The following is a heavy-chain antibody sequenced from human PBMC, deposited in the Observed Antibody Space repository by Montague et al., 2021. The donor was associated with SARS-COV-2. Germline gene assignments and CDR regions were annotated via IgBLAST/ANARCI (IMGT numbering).Heavy chain of an antibody. Sequence: SLRLSCAASGFISSSYSMNWVRQAPGKGLEWVSYISSSSSTKHYADSVKGRFIISRDNAKNSLYLQMNSLRAEDTAVYYCARDIGGYFDLWGRGTLVTVSS. D-gene: IGHD4-23*01. J-gene: IGHJ2*01. CDR2: ISSSSSTK. CDR1: GFISSSYS. V-gene: IGHV3-48*04. CDR3: ARDIGGYFDL.